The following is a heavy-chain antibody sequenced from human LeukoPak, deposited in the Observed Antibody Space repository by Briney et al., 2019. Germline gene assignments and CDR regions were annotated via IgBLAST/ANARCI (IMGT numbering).Heavy chain of an antibody. D-gene: IGHD1-20*01. V-gene: IGHV3-23*01. CDR2: ISPGGSGT. Sequence: GGTLRLSCAASGFTFNNYGMSWVRQAPGKGLEWVSGISPGGSGTYYADSVKGRFTISRDNSKTTVYLQMNSLRVEDTAVYYCARDGGPNWNGNFYYMDVWGKGTTVTVSS. CDR1: GFTFNNYG. J-gene: IGHJ6*03. CDR3: ARDGGPNWNGNFYYMDV.